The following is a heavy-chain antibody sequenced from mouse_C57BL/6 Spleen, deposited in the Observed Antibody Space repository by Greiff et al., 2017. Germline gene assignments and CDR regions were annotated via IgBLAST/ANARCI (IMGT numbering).Heavy chain of an antibody. V-gene: IGHV14-2*01. CDR3: ARGYDEDYYAMAY. Sequence: VQLQQSGAELVKPGASVKLSCTASGFNIKDYYMHWVKQRTEQGLEWIGRIDPEDGDTKYAPKFQGQATITADTSSNTAYLQLSSLTSEDSAVYYCARGYDEDYYAMAYWGQGTSVTVS. CDR1: GFNIKDYY. J-gene: IGHJ4*01. D-gene: IGHD2-2*01. CDR2: IDPEDGDT.